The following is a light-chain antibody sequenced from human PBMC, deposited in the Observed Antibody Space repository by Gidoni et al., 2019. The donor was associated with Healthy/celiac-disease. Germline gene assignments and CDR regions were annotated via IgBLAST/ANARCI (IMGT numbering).Light chain of an antibody. V-gene: IGKV2-28*01. CDR2: LGS. CDR3: MQDRKSPLT. CDR1: QRRQQSTGCNY. Sequence: DIVMTQSPLYLPVTPGEPASISGRSSQRRQQSTGCNYLDWYRQKPGQSPQLLSYLGSKRASGVPDRFSGSGSGTDFTLKISRVEAEDFGVYYCMQDRKSPLTFGGGTKVEIK. J-gene: IGKJ4*01.